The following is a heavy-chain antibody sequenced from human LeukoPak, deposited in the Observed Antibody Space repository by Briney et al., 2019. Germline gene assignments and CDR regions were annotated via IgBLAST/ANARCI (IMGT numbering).Heavy chain of an antibody. D-gene: IGHD1-1*01. V-gene: IGHV1-18*01. Sequence: ASVKVSCKASGYTFTNYGISWVRQAPGQRLEWMGWISAHNGNTNYAQNLQGRVTMTTDTSTSTAYMELRRLRSDDTAVHYCARGTTNALSFDCWGQGTLVTVSS. CDR3: ARGTTNALSFDC. CDR1: GYTFTNYG. CDR2: ISAHNGNT. J-gene: IGHJ4*02.